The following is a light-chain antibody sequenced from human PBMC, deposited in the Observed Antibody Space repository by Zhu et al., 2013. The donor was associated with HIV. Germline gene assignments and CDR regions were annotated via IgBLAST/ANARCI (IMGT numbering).Light chain of an antibody. CDR2: KAS. CDR3: QQYNSYPYT. J-gene: IGKJ2*01. V-gene: IGKV1-5*03. Sequence: DIQMTQSPSSLSASVGDRVTITCQASQDISNYLNWYQQKPGKAPKVLIYKASTLETGVPSRFSGSGSGTEFTLTISSLQPDDFATYYCQQYNSYPYTFGQGTKARDQT. CDR1: QDISNY.